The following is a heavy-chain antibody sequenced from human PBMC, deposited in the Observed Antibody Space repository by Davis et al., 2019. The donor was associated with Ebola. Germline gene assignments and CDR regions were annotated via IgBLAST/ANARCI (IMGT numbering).Heavy chain of an antibody. CDR1: GDSVSSAG. Sequence: HSQTLSLTCAISGDSVSSAGWNWIRQSPSRGLEWLGRTYYSSKWYNDYAESVRSRITVNADTSKNQLSLQLNSVTPEDTALYYCARGWLRTGLDVWGEGTTVTVSS. CDR3: ARGWLRTGLDV. J-gene: IGHJ6*04. V-gene: IGHV6-1*01. CDR2: TYYSSKWYN. D-gene: IGHD5-18*01.